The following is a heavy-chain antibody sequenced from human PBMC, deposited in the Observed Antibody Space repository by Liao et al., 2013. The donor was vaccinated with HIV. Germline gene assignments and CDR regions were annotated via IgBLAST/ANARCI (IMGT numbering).Heavy chain of an antibody. V-gene: IGHV4-59*01. Sequence: QVQLQESGPGLVKASETLSLNCTVSGGSISGSDWTWIRQPPGKGLEWIGDIYYSGTTNHNPSLESRVAISVDTSKNLFSLRLTSVTAADTAMYYCARRVGTTPYNWFDPWGQGTLVTVSS. D-gene: IGHD1-26*01. CDR1: GGSISGSD. CDR3: ARRVGTTPYNWFDP. J-gene: IGHJ5*02. CDR2: IYYSGTT.